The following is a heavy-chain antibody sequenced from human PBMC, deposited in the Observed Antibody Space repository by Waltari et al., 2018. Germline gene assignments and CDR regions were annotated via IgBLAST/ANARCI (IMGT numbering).Heavy chain of an antibody. CDR1: GWTRSTEV. V-gene: IGHV3-23*01. J-gene: IGHJ4*02. CDR2: ISGGGNRT. Sequence: EVTLLECWGGWVLPGGSVSLSCAWSGWTRSTEVMTWVRQGPGEGREWVSVISGGGNRTYYADSLKGRFTIPRDNSKNTLFLQMHSLRVEDTAVYYCAKVRDNSGWYGESDWGQGTLVTVSS. CDR3: AKVRDNSGWYGESD. D-gene: IGHD6-19*01.